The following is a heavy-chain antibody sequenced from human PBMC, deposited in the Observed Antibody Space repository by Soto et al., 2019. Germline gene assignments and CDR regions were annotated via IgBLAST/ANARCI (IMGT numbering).Heavy chain of an antibody. J-gene: IGHJ4*02. CDR3: ARGEGAISEWLVTRC. V-gene: IGHV1-69*05. Sequence: QVQLVQSGAEVKKPGSSVKVSCKASGGTFSSYAISWVRQAPGQGLEWMGGIIPIFGTANYAQKFQGRVTITTDESTSTAYMERSSLRSEETAVYYCARGEGAISEWLVTRCWGQGTLVTVSS. D-gene: IGHD6-19*01. CDR1: GGTFSSYA. CDR2: IIPIFGTA.